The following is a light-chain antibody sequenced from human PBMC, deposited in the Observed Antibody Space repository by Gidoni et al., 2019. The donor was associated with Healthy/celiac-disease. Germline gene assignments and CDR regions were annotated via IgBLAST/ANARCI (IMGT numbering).Light chain of an antibody. CDR1: QSISSY. CDR2: AAS. J-gene: IGKJ3*01. Sequence: DIKITQSPSSLSASAGDRVTITCRASQSISSYLNWYQQKPGKAPKLLIYAASSLQSGVPSRFSGSGSGTDFTLTISRLQPEDFATYYCQQSYSTPRTFGPGTKVDIK. V-gene: IGKV1-39*01. CDR3: QQSYSTPRT.